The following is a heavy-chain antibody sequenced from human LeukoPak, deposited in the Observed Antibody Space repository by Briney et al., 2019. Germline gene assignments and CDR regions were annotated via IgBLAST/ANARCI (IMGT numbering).Heavy chain of an antibody. J-gene: IGHJ6*03. CDR3: ARDRCSTSCLNRGYYYYYMDV. V-gene: IGHV4-4*07. CDR1: ARSITSNY. D-gene: IGHD2-2*01. CDR2: ISTSGST. Sequence: SETLSLTRTVCARSITSNYWSWIRQPAGKGLEWIGRISTSGSTNYNPSLKSRATMSVNPTTNQISLKLRSVTAAHTAKYYCARDRCSTSCLNRGYYYYYMDVWGKGTTVTVSS.